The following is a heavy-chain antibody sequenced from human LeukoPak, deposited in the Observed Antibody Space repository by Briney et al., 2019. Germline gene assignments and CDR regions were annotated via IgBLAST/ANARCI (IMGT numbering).Heavy chain of an antibody. Sequence: TGGSLTLSCAASGFTFSSYAMSWVRQAPGKGLEWVSAISGSGGSTYYADSVKGRFTISRDNSKNTLYLQMNSLRAEDTAVYYCAKDPRRGTVTTYYFDYWGQGTLVTVSS. V-gene: IGHV3-23*01. CDR1: GFTFSSYA. CDR3: AKDPRRGTVTTYYFDY. CDR2: ISGSGGST. D-gene: IGHD4-11*01. J-gene: IGHJ4*02.